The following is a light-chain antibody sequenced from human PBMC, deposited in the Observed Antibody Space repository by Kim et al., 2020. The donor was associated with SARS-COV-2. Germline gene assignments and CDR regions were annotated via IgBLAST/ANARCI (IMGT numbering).Light chain of an antibody. CDR3: QAWDNSIV. Sequence: VSVPPGQTASISCSGDKLGDKYACWYQQKPGQSPVLVIYQDSKRPSGIPERFSGSNSGNTATLTISGTQAMDEADYYCQAWDNSIVFGGGTQLTVL. J-gene: IGLJ3*02. V-gene: IGLV3-1*01. CDR1: KLGDKY. CDR2: QDS.